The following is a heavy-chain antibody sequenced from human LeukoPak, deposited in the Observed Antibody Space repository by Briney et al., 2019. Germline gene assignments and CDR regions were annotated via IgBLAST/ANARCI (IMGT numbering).Heavy chain of an antibody. V-gene: IGHV4-39*07. D-gene: IGHD3-22*01. CDR3: AREKYYYDSSGYYARDAFDI. Sequence: SETLSLTCTVSGGSISSSSYYWGWIRQPPGKGLEWIGSIYYSGSTYYNPSLKSRVTISVDTSKNQFSLKLSSVTAADTAVYYCAREKYYYDSSGYYARDAFDIWGQGTMVTVSS. CDR2: IYYSGST. CDR1: GGSISSSSYY. J-gene: IGHJ3*02.